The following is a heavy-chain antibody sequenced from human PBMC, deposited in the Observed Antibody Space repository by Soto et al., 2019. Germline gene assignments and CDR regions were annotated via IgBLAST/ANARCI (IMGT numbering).Heavy chain of an antibody. V-gene: IGHV3-33*01. CDR2: IWYDGSNK. CDR3: ASEYCSGGRCYYYGMDV. D-gene: IGHD2-15*01. Sequence: QVQLVESGGGVVQPGRSLRLSCAASGFTFSSYGMHWVRQAPDKGLEWVAVIWYDGSNKYYADSVKGRFTISRDNSKNTLYLKMNSLRAEDKAVYYCASEYCSGGRCYYYGMDVWGPGTTVTVSS. CDR1: GFTFSSYG. J-gene: IGHJ6*02.